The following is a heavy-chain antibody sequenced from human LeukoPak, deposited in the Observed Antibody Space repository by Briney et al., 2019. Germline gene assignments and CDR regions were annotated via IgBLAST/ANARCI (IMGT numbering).Heavy chain of an antibody. V-gene: IGHV3-7*01. CDR1: GFTFSSYW. CDR3: NYGGNSGAFDI. D-gene: IGHD4-23*01. Sequence: GGSLRLSCAASGFTFSSYWMSWVRQAPGKGLEWVANTKQDGSEKYYVDSVKGRFTISRDNAKNSLYLQMNSLRAEDTAVYYCNYGGNSGAFDIWGQGTMVTVSS. CDR2: TKQDGSEK. J-gene: IGHJ3*02.